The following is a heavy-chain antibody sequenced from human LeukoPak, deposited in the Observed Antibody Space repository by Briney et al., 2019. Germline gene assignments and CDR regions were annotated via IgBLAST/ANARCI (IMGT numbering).Heavy chain of an antibody. Sequence: GGSLTLSCAASGFTSSVYWMSWVRQAPGKGLEWVANIKEDGTVKHYVDSVKGRLTISRDNAKESLFLQMNSLRAEDTAVYYCARDRGWNTFDYWGQGTLVTVSS. D-gene: IGHD1/OR15-1a*01. CDR1: GFTSSVYW. V-gene: IGHV3-7*01. CDR2: IKEDGTVK. CDR3: ARDRGWNTFDY. J-gene: IGHJ4*02.